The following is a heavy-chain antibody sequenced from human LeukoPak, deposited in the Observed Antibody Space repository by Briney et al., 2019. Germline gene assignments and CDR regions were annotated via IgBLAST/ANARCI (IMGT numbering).Heavy chain of an antibody. CDR1: GYTFTGYY. CDR3: ARGIEGGSGYYSKLPGGY. J-gene: IGHJ4*02. Sequence: ASVKVSCKASGYTFTGYYMHWVRQAPGQGLEWMGWINPSSGGTNYAQKFQGWVTMTRDTSISTAYLELSRLRSDDTAVYYCARGIEGGSGYYSKLPGGYWGQGTLVTVSS. V-gene: IGHV1-2*04. CDR2: INPSSGGT. D-gene: IGHD2/OR15-2a*01.